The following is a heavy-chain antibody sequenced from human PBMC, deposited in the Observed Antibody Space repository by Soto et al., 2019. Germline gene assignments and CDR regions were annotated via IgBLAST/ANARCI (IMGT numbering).Heavy chain of an antibody. CDR1: GGSISSSSYY. D-gene: IGHD6-13*01. CDR2: IYYSGST. Sequence: QLQLQESGPGLVKPSETLSLTCTVSGGSISSSSYYWGWIRQPPGKGLEWIGSIYYSGSTYYNPSLKCRVTISVDTSKNQFSLKLSSVTAADTAVYYCARRGSSSWYGYWGKGTLVTVSS. CDR3: ARRGSSSWYGY. J-gene: IGHJ4*02. V-gene: IGHV4-39*01.